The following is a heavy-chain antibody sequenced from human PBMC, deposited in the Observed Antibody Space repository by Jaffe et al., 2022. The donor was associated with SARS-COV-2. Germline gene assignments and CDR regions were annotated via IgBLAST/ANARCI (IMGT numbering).Heavy chain of an antibody. D-gene: IGHD6-25*01. J-gene: IGHJ4*02. CDR3: AKRAQAAWTYVGD. Sequence: QVQLVESGGGVVQPGRSLRLSCAASGFTFSNYDMHWVRQAPGKGPEWVAVIWYDGSNKYYGDSVKGRFTVSRDNSKKKLFLQMNSLRAEDTAVYYCAKRAQAAWTYVGDWGQGTLVTVSS. CDR1: GFTFSNYD. V-gene: IGHV3-30*18. CDR2: IWYDGSNK.